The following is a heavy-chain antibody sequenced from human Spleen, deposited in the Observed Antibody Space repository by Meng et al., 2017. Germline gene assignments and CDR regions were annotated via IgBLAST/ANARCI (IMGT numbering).Heavy chain of an antibody. Sequence: GGSLRLSCAASGFTFSSYAMSWVRQAPGKGLEWVGRIRSKANSYATAYAASVKGRFTISRDDSKNTAYLQMNSLKTEDTAVYYCTRTTPGYCSSTSCYAFYYYGMDVWGQGTTVTVSS. V-gene: IGHV3-73*01. D-gene: IGHD2-2*01. CDR1: GFTFSSYA. CDR3: TRTTPGYCSSTSCYAFYYYGMDV. J-gene: IGHJ6*02. CDR2: IRSKANSYAT.